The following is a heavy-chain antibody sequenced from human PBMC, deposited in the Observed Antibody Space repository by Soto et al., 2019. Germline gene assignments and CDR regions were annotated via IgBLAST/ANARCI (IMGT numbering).Heavy chain of an antibody. V-gene: IGHV3-48*02. D-gene: IGHD2-21*02. CDR3: ARGPPGDCGGDCHPDY. Sequence: EVQLVESGGGLVQPGGSLRLSCAASGFTFSSYSMNWVRQAPGKGLAWVSYISSSSSFIYYADSVKGRIIISRDNAKNSMYLQMNSLRDEDTAVYYCARGPPGDCGGDCHPDYWGQGTLVTVSS. J-gene: IGHJ4*02. CDR2: ISSSSSFI. CDR1: GFTFSSYS.